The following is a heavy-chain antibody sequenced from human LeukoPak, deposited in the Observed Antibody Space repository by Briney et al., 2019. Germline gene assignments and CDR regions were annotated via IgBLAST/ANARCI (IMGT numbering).Heavy chain of an antibody. CDR2: IYYSGST. V-gene: IGHV4-30-4*01. D-gene: IGHD4-11*01. CDR1: GGSISSGDYY. J-gene: IGHJ5*02. Sequence: SQTLSLTCTVSGGSISSGDYYWSWIRQPPEKGLEWIGYIYYSGSTYYNPSLKSRVTISVDTSKNQFSLKLSSVTAADTAVYYCARGETTESEIWFDPWGQGTLVTVSS. CDR3: ARGETTESEIWFDP.